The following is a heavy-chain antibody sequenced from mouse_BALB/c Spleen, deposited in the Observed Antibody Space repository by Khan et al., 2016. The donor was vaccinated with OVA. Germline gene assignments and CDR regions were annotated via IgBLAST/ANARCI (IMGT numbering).Heavy chain of an antibody. CDR1: GFSFTSHT. J-gene: IGHJ1*01. CDR3: TRDGNYAHWYFDV. V-gene: IGHV5-6-4*01. CDR2: ISSGSTYT. D-gene: IGHD2-1*01. Sequence: EVELVESGGGLVRPGGSLKLSCAASGFSFTSHTMSWVRQTPEKRLEWVATISSGSTYTYYPDSVKGRFTISRDNAKNTLYLQMSSLKSEDTAMYYCTRDGNYAHWYFDVWGAGTTVTVSS.